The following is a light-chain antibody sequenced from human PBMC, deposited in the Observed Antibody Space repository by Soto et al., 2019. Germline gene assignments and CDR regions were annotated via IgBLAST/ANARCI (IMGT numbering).Light chain of an antibody. Sequence: QSVLTQPPSVSGAPGQRVTISCTGSSSNIGAGYDLHWYQHLPGTAPKLLIYNDDQRPSGVPDRFSGSKSGTSASLGISGLRSEDEADYYCAAWDDSLTGRVFGGGTKVTVL. V-gene: IGLV1-47*02. CDR1: SSNIGAGYD. CDR2: NDD. J-gene: IGLJ3*02. CDR3: AAWDDSLTGRV.